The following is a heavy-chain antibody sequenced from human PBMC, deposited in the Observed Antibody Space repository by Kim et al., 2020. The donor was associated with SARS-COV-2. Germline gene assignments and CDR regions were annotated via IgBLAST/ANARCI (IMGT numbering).Heavy chain of an antibody. J-gene: IGHJ3*02. V-gene: IGHV3-48*04. CDR3: VRYAYKGAFDI. CDR2: TT. D-gene: IGHD2-2*01. Sequence: TTSYADYVKGRFTIYRDDAQHSLYLQMNSLRAEDTAVYYCVRYAYKGAFDIWGQGTMVTVSS.